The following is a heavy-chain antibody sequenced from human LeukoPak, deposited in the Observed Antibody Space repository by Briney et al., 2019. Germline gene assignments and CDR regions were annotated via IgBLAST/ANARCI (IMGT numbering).Heavy chain of an antibody. CDR1: GFTFSSYA. CDR3: ARDKMGY. Sequence: GGSLRLSCAASGFTFSSYAMHWVRQAPGKGLEWVAVISYDGNNKYYADSVKGRFTISRDNSKNTLYLQMNSLRAEDTAVYYCARDKMGYWGQGTLVTVSS. CDR2: ISYDGNNK. J-gene: IGHJ4*02. D-gene: IGHD5-24*01. V-gene: IGHV3-30*04.